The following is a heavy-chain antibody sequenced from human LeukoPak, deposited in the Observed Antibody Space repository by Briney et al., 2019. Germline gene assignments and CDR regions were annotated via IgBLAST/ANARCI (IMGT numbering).Heavy chain of an antibody. V-gene: IGHV3-30-3*01. CDR3: AREGGYCSGGSCYSPSGAFDI. D-gene: IGHD2-15*01. CDR1: GFTFSSYA. J-gene: IGHJ3*02. Sequence: GGSLRLSCAASGFTFSSYAMHWVRQAPGKGLEWVAGISYDGSNKYYADSVKGRFTISRDNSKNTLYLQMNSLRAEDTAVYYCAREGGYCSGGSCYSPSGAFDIWGQGTMVTVS. CDR2: ISYDGSNK.